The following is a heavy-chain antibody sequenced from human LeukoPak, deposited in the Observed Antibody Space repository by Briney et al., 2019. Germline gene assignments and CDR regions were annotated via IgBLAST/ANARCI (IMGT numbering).Heavy chain of an antibody. CDR2: IWYDGSNK. J-gene: IGHJ4*02. V-gene: IGHV3-33*06. Sequence: PGGSLRLSCAASGFTFSSYGMHWVRQAPGKGLEWVAVIWYDGSNKYYADSVKGRFTISRDNSKNTLYLQMNRLRAEDTAVYYCAKGDCSSTSCYFDYWGQGTLVTVSS. CDR3: AKGDCSSTSCYFDY. CDR1: GFTFSSYG. D-gene: IGHD2-2*01.